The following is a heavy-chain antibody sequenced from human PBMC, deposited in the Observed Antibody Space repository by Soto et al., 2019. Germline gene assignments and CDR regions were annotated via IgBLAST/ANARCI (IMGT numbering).Heavy chain of an antibody. V-gene: IGHV5-51*01. CDR2: IYPGDSDT. CDR3: ASPGYSSGWPFDY. D-gene: IGHD6-19*01. J-gene: IGHJ4*02. CDR1: GYRFTSYW. Sequence: GESLKISCKGSGYRFTSYWIGWVRQMPGKGLEWMGIIYPGDSDTRYSPSFKGQVTISADKSISTAYLQWSSLKASDTAMYYCASPGYSSGWPFDYWGQGTLVTVSS.